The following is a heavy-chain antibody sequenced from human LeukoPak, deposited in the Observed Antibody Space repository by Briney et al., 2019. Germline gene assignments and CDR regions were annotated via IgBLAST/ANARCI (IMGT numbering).Heavy chain of an antibody. CDR1: GGSISSYY. V-gene: IGHV4-59*12. CDR2: IYYSGST. Sequence: PSETLSLTCTVSGGSISSYYWSWIRQPPGKGLEWIGYIYYSGSTNYNPSLKSRVTISVDTSKNQFSLKLSSVTAADTAVYYCARRPGVATIAWGQGTLVTVSS. D-gene: IGHD5-12*01. CDR3: ARRPGVATIA. J-gene: IGHJ5*02.